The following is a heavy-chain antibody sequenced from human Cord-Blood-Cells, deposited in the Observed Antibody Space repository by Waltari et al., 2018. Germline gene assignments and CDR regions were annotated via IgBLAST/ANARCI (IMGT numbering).Heavy chain of an antibody. CDR2: ISSSSSTI. J-gene: IGHJ4*02. CDR3: ARERESRFITMVRGGDISFDY. Sequence: TFSSYSMNWVRQAPGKGLEWVSYISSSSSTIYYADSVKGRFTISRDNAKNSLYLQMNSLRDEDTAVYYCARERESRFITMVRGGDISFDYWGQGTLVTVSS. V-gene: IGHV3-48*02. D-gene: IGHD3-10*01. CDR1: TFSSYS.